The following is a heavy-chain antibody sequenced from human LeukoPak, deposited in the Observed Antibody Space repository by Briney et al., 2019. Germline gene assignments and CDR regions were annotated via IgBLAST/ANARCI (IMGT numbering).Heavy chain of an antibody. D-gene: IGHD5-18*01. CDR2: MNPNSGNT. J-gene: IGHJ3*02. Sequence: ASVKVSCKASGYTFTSYDINWVRQATGQGLEWMGWMNPNSGNTGYAQKFQGRVTITRNTSISTAYTELSSLRSEDTAVYYCASLTATHARSDAFDIWGQGTMVTVSS. V-gene: IGHV1-8*03. CDR3: ASLTATHARSDAFDI. CDR1: GYTFTSYD.